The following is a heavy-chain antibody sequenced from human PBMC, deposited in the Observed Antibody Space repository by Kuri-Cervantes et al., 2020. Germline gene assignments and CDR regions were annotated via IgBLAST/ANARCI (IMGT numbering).Heavy chain of an antibody. V-gene: IGHV3-30*03. D-gene: IGHD3-22*01. J-gene: IGHJ5*02. CDR3: ARAGAVIVVFDP. CDR2: ISYDGSNK. CDR1: GFTFSSYG. Sequence: GGSLRLSCAASGFTFSSYGMHWVRQAPGKGLEWVAVISYDGSNKYYADSVKGRFTISRDNSKNTLYLQMNSLRAEDTAGYYCARAGAVIVVFDPWGQGTLVTVSS.